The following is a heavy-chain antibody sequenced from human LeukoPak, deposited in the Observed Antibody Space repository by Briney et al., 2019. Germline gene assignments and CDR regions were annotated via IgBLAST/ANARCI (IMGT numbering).Heavy chain of an antibody. CDR2: IYSGGST. J-gene: IGHJ4*02. CDR3: ARGPQHSSFWYRFDY. D-gene: IGHD6-13*01. CDR1: GFTVSSNY. V-gene: IGHV3-66*01. Sequence: GGSLRLSCAASGFTVSSNYMSWVRQAPGKGLEWISVIYSGGSTYYADSVKGRFTISRDNSKNTLYLQMNSLRAEDTAVYYCARGPQHSSFWYRFDYWGQGTLVTVSS.